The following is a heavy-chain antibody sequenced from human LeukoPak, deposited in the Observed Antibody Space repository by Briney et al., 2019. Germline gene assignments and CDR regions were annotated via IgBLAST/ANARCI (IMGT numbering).Heavy chain of an antibody. CDR2: IYSGATT. CDR3: ARELRIVDTTMLNYYYYYMDV. CDR1: GFTVSNNY. V-gene: IGHV3-53*01. D-gene: IGHD5-18*01. J-gene: IGHJ6*03. Sequence: GGSLRLSCAASGFTVSNNYMNWVRQAPGKGLEWVSGIYSGATTYYADSVKGRFTISRDNSKNTLSLQMNSLRAEDTAVYYCARELRIVDTTMLNYYYYYMDVWGKGTTVTVSS.